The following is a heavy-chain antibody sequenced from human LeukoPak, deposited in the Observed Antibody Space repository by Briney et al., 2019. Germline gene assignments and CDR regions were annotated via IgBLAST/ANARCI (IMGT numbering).Heavy chain of an antibody. CDR2: IWYDGSNK. Sequence: PGGSLRLSCAASGFTFSSYGMHWVRQAPGKGLEWVAIIWYDGSNKYYADSVKGRFTTSRDNSKNTLYLQMNSLRAEDTAVYYCARRYCSSTSCYGEDFDYWGQGTLVTVSS. V-gene: IGHV3-33*01. J-gene: IGHJ4*02. CDR3: ARRYCSSTSCYGEDFDY. D-gene: IGHD2-2*01. CDR1: GFTFSSYG.